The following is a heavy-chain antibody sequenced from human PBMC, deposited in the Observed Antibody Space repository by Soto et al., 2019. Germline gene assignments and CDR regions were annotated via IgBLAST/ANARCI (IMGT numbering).Heavy chain of an antibody. Sequence: QVQLVQSGAEVKKPGASAKVSCKASGYTFTSYAMHWVRQAPGQRLEWMGWINAGNGNTKYSQKFQGRVTITRDTSASTAYMELSSLRSEDTAVYYCARGGDTAMVTIDYWGQGTLVTVSS. D-gene: IGHD5-18*01. V-gene: IGHV1-3*01. CDR3: ARGGDTAMVTIDY. CDR2: INAGNGNT. CDR1: GYTFTSYA. J-gene: IGHJ4*02.